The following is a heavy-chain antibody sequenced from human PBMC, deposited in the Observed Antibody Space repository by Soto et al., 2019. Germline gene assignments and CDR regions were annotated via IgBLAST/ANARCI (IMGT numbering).Heavy chain of an antibody. Sequence: ASVKVSCKASGYTFTSYDINWVRQATGQGLEWMGWMNPNSGNTGYAQKFQGRITMTRNTSISTAYMELSSLRSEDTAVYYCTVESFFVILTTVFNYYYYYMDVWGKGTTVTVSS. CDR3: TVESFFVILTTVFNYYYYYMDV. CDR2: MNPNSGNT. J-gene: IGHJ6*03. D-gene: IGHD3-9*01. V-gene: IGHV1-8*01. CDR1: GYTFTSYD.